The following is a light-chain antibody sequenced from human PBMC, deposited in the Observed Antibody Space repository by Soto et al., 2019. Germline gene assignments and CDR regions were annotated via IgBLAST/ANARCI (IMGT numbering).Light chain of an antibody. CDR3: SSYTTNNAHV. CDR1: SSDVASYNH. J-gene: IGLJ2*01. Sequence: QSALTQPASVSGSPGQSITISCTGTSSDVASYNHVSWYQHHPGKAPKLMIYEVSNRPSGVSTRFSGSKSGSTASLTISGLQAEDEADYFCSSYTTNNAHVFGGGTKVTVL. CDR2: EVS. V-gene: IGLV2-14*01.